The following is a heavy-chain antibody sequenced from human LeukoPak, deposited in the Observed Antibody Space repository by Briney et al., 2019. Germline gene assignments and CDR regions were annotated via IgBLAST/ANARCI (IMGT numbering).Heavy chain of an antibody. CDR3: TRVASYSSSWYFPSNAFDI. CDR2: IYYSGST. J-gene: IGHJ3*02. D-gene: IGHD6-13*01. Sequence: SETLSLTCTVSGGSISSYYWSWIRQPPGKGLEWIGYIYYSGSTNYNPSLKSRVTISVDTSKNQFSLKLSSVTAADTAVYYCTRVASYSSSWYFPSNAFDIWGQGTMVTVSS. V-gene: IGHV4-59*01. CDR1: GGSISSYY.